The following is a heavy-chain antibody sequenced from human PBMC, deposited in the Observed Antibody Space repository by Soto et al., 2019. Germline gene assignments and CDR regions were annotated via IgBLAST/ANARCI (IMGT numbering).Heavy chain of an antibody. D-gene: IGHD3-10*01. V-gene: IGHV6-1*01. CDR3: VRDRYSSSGWFDP. CDR2: TYYRSRFFS. CDR1: GDRVSSYSAA. Sequence: WRSRALACAISGDRVSSYSAAWNWLRQSPSGGLERLGRTYYRSRFFSDYAESVKSRIIINPDTSKNQFSLQLKSVTPEDTAVYYCVRDRYSSSGWFDPWGQGTPVPGSS. J-gene: IGHJ5*02.